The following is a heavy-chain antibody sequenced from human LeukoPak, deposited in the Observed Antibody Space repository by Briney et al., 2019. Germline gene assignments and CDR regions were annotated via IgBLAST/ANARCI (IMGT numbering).Heavy chain of an antibody. CDR3: VRVCRGTSVGLGY. CDR1: GFTLGHYW. V-gene: IGHV3-7*01. J-gene: IGHJ4*02. D-gene: IGHD2-2*01. Sequence: GGSLRLSCAASGFTLGHYWMTWVRQAPGKGLEWVANIKEDGSEEYYVDSVKGRFTISRDNAKNSLYLQMNSLRAEDTAVYYCVRVCRGTSVGLGYWGQGTLVTVSS. CDR2: IKEDGSEE.